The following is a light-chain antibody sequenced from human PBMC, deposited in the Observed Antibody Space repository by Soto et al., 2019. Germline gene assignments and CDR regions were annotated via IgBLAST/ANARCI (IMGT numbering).Light chain of an antibody. Sequence: QAVVTQEPSLTVYPGGTVTLTCGSSTGAVTNGHYPYWFQQKPGQAPRTLIYDTTNRHSWTPARFSGSLLGGKAARTLSGAQPEDEAEYYCLLSYNGPYVFGTGTKVTVL. V-gene: IGLV7-46*01. CDR2: DTT. J-gene: IGLJ1*01. CDR1: TGAVTNGHY. CDR3: LLSYNGPYV.